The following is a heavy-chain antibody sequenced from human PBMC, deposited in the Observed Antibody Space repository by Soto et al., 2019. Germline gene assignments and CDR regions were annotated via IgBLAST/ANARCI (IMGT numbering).Heavy chain of an antibody. Sequence: QVQLVESGGGMVQPGRSLRLSCAASRIILSNYGMHWVRQAPGKGLEWVGVISHDGSNKYYVDSAKGRFTSSRDDPKNTLHLQMDSLRAEDTAVYYCAREVWDALDMWGQGTMVTVSS. V-gene: IGHV3-30*03. CDR3: AREVWDALDM. CDR1: RIILSNYG. CDR2: ISHDGSNK. J-gene: IGHJ3*02.